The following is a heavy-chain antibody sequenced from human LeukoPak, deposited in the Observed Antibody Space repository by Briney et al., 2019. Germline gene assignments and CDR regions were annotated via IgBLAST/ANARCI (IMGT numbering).Heavy chain of an antibody. CDR3: AKARFFGGSYNFDY. D-gene: IGHD1-26*01. J-gene: IGHJ4*02. CDR2: ISGSGGST. Sequence: GGSLRLSCAASGFTFSSYAMSWVRQAPGKGLEWVSAISGSGGSTYYADSVKGRFTISRDNSKNTLYLQMNSLRAEDTAVYYYAKARFFGGSYNFDYWGQGTLVTVSS. CDR1: GFTFSSYA. V-gene: IGHV3-23*01.